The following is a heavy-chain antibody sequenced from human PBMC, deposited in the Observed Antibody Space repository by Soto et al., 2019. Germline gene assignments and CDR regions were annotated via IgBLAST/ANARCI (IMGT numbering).Heavy chain of an antibody. Sequence: QVQLQESGPGLVKPSETLSLTCTVSGGSISSYYWSWIRQPPGKGLEWIGYIYYSGSTNYNPSLKSRVTISVDTSKNQFSLKLSSVTAADTAVYYCARHKGAVVNFDYWGQGTLVTVSS. CDR2: IYYSGST. CDR3: ARHKGAVVNFDY. CDR1: GGSISSYY. D-gene: IGHD1-26*01. J-gene: IGHJ4*02. V-gene: IGHV4-59*08.